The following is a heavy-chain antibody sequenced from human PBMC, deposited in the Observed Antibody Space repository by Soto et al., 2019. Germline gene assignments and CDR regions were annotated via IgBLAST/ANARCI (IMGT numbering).Heavy chain of an antibody. J-gene: IGHJ5*01. CDR3: ARGRYCLTGSCFPNWFDS. Sequence: SETLSLTCSVSGDSISTVDYFWAWICQPPGQTLEYIGYIYKSATTYYNPSFESRVAISLDTSKSQFSLTVTSVTAGDTAVYFCARGRYCLTGSCFPNWFDSWGRGTLVTVSS. CDR1: GDSISTVDYF. V-gene: IGHV4-30-4*01. D-gene: IGHD2-15*01. CDR2: IYKSATT.